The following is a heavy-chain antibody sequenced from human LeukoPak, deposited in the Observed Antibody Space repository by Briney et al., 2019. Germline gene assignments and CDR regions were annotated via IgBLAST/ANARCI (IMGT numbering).Heavy chain of an antibody. D-gene: IGHD6-19*01. CDR1: GGTFSSYA. J-gene: IGHJ4*02. V-gene: IGHV1-69*04. CDR2: IIPILGIA. CDR3: AGEYSSAEQFDY. Sequence: ASVKVSCKASGGTFSSYAISWVRQAPGQGLEWMGRIIPILGIANYAQKFQGRVTSTADKSTSTAYMELSSLRSEDTAVYYCAGEYSSAEQFDYWGQGTLVTVSS.